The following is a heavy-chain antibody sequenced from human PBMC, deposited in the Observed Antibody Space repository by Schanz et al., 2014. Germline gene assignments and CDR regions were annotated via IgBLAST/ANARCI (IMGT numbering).Heavy chain of an antibody. J-gene: IGHJ2*01. Sequence: EVQLLESGGGLVQPGGSLRLSCATSGFSFSSYAINWVRQAPGKGLEWVSFIYIGGNTYYADSVKGRFTISRDNTKNSLFLQLNSLRADDTAVYYCARNRGSGGQNWYFDLWGRGTLVTVSS. D-gene: IGHD1-26*01. CDR2: FIYIGGNT. CDR1: GFSFSSYA. CDR3: ARNRGSGGQNWYFDL. V-gene: IGHV3-23*01.